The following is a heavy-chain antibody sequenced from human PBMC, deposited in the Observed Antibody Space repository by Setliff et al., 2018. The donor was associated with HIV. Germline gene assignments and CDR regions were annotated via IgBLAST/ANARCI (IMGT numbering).Heavy chain of an antibody. J-gene: IGHJ6*03. CDR3: ARLSIPAYYYMDV. V-gene: IGHV1-46*01. Sequence: EASVKVSCKASGYTFTTYYIHWVRQAPGQGLEWMGIINPSDGSTSYAQKFQGRVTMTTVTFTSTAYMELRSLRSDDTAVYYCARLSIPAYYYMDVWGKGTTVTVSS. D-gene: IGHD2-21*01. CDR1: GYTFTTYY. CDR2: INPSDGST.